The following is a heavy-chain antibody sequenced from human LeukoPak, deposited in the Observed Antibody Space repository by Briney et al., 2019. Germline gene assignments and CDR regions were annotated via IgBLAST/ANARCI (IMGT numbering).Heavy chain of an antibody. CDR1: GFTFSSYW. CDR2: INSDGSST. D-gene: IGHD6-6*01. Sequence: PGGSLRLSCAASGFTFSSYWMHWVRQAPGNGLVWVSRINSDGSSTSYADSVKGRFTISRDNARNTLYLQMNSLRAEDTAVYYCAIHSSSSPFDYWGQGTLVTVSS. J-gene: IGHJ4*02. V-gene: IGHV3-74*01. CDR3: AIHSSSSPFDY.